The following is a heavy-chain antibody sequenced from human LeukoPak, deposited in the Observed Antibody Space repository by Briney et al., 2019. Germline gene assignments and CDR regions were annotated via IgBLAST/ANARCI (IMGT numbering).Heavy chain of an antibody. D-gene: IGHD3-10*01. CDR2: ISASGSGT. Sequence: GGSLRLSCAASGLDFRAFAITWVRQAPGKGLEWVSSISASGSGTYYTDSVKGRFTISRDNSKNTLYLQMNSLRAEDTAVYYCAKDIVIGWFGELSSYYFDYWGQGTLVTVSS. CDR1: GLDFRAFA. CDR3: AKDIVIGWFGELSSYYFDY. V-gene: IGHV3-23*01. J-gene: IGHJ4*02.